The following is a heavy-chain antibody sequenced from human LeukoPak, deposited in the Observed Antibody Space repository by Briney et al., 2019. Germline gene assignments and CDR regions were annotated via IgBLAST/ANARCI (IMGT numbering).Heavy chain of an antibody. D-gene: IGHD1-1*01. CDR3: AKLRELVTYYYYYGLDV. CDR2: ISYDGVNK. CDR1: GLTFSSSW. Sequence: GGSLRLSCAVSGLTFSSSWMDWVRQAPGKGLEWVALISYDGVNKYYADSVKGRFTISRDNSKNTLYLRMNSLRVEDTALYYCAKLRELVTYYYYYGLDVWGQGTTVTVSS. J-gene: IGHJ6*02. V-gene: IGHV3-30*18.